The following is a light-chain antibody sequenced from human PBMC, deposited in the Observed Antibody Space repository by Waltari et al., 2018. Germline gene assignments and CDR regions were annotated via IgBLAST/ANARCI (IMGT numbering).Light chain of an antibody. J-gene: IGLJ3*02. CDR1: SSNIGAGYD. CDR3: QSYDSSLSGSV. CDR2: GNS. V-gene: IGLV1-40*01. Sequence: QRVTIPCTGSSSNIGAGYDVHWYQQLPGTAPKVIIFGNSNRPSGVPDRFSGSKSGTSASLAITGLQAEDEADYYCQSYDSSLSGSVFGGGTKVTVL.